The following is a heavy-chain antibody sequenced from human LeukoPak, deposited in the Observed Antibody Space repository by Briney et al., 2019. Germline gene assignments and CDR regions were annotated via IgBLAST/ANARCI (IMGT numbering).Heavy chain of an antibody. D-gene: IGHD4-23*01. CDR3: ARDYGGSSPFDY. CDR2: ISSSGSNI. V-gene: IGHV3-48*03. Sequence: GGSLRLSCAASGFTFSSYEMHWVRQAPGKGLEGVSYISSSGSNIYYADSVKGRFTISRDNAKNSLYLQMNSLRAEDTAVYYCARDYGGSSPFDYWGQGTLVTVSS. J-gene: IGHJ4*02. CDR1: GFTFSSYE.